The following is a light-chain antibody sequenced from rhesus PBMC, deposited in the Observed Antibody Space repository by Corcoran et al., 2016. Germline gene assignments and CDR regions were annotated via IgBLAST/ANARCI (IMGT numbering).Light chain of an antibody. J-gene: IGKJ1*01. V-gene: IGKV1-33*02. CDR2: SAS. CDR1: QGISNW. Sequence: DIQMTQSPSSLSASVGDRVTITCQASQGISNWLAWYQQKPGKAPKLLIYSASSLQSGVPSRFLGSGSGTEFTLTISSLQPEDFATYYCQQHNSNPPTFGQGTKVEIK. CDR3: QQHNSNPPT.